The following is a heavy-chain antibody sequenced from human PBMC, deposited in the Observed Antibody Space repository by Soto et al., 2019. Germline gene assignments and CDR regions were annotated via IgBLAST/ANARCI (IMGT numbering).Heavy chain of an antibody. CDR3: ARESTFPDSYDSSGYRDY. Sequence: QVQLVQSGAEVKKPGASVKVSCKASGYTFTSYGISWVRQAPGQGLEWMGWISAYNGNTNYAQKLQGRVTMTTDTSTSTAYMELRSLRSDDTAVYYCARESTFPDSYDSSGYRDYWGQGTLVTVSS. CDR2: ISAYNGNT. J-gene: IGHJ4*02. V-gene: IGHV1-18*04. D-gene: IGHD3-22*01. CDR1: GYTFTSYG.